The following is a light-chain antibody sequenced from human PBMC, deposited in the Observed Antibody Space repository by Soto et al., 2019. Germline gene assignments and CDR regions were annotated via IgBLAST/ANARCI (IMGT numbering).Light chain of an antibody. J-gene: IGLJ1*01. CDR2: DVS. CDR3: CLYIGATTYV. CDR1: SSDVGDYNS. Sequence: QSVLAQPRSVSGSPGQSVTVSCIGTSSDVGDYNSVSWYQQHPGKAPKLMIYDVSKRPSGVPDRFSGSKSGNTASLTISGLQAEDEADYYCCLYIGATTYVFGTGTKVTVL. V-gene: IGLV2-11*01.